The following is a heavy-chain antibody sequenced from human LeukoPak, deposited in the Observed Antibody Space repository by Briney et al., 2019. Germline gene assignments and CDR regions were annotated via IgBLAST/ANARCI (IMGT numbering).Heavy chain of an antibody. J-gene: IGHJ3*02. Sequence: GGSLRLSCAASGFTFSDYYMSWIRQAPGKGLEWVSYISSSGSTIYYADSVKGRFTISRDNAKNSLYPQMNSLRAEDTAVYYCARGITTVVTYDAFDIWGQGTMVTVSS. CDR3: ARGITTVVTYDAFDI. CDR1: GFTFSDYY. D-gene: IGHD4-23*01. V-gene: IGHV3-11*01. CDR2: ISSSGSTI.